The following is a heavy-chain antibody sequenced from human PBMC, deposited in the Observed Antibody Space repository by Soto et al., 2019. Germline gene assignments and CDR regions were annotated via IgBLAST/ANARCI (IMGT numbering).Heavy chain of an antibody. CDR2: ISSSSSYI. V-gene: IGHV3-21*01. J-gene: IGHJ3*02. D-gene: IGHD6-19*01. Sequence: GGFLRLSCAASGFSFSSYSMSWVRQAPGKGLEWVSSISSSSSYIYYADSVKGRFTISRDNAKNSLYLQMNSLRAEDTAVYYCARGYSSGLRTDAFDIWGQGTMVTVSS. CDR1: GFSFSSYS. CDR3: ARGYSSGLRTDAFDI.